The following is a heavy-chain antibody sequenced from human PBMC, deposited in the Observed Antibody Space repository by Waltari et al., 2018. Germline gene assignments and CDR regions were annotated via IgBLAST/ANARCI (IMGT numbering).Heavy chain of an antibody. Sequence: QVQLLQSGAEVKNPGSSLKVSCKPSGGTFSSYAISWVPQAPGQGLEWMGGFIPSFGTGNYGQKFQGRVTITADESTGTAYMELSRLRSEDTAVYYCARNGVTMVRGVTTPYYYGMDVWGQGTTVTVSS. J-gene: IGHJ6*02. D-gene: IGHD3-10*01. V-gene: IGHV1-69*01. CDR1: GGTFSSYA. CDR3: ARNGVTMVRGVTTPYYYGMDV. CDR2: FIPSFGTG.